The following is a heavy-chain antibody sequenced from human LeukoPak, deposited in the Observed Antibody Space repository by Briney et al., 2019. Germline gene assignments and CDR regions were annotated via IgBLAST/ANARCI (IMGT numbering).Heavy chain of an antibody. V-gene: IGHV3-30*18. J-gene: IGHJ4*02. Sequence: GGSLSLSCAASGFTFSSYAMSWVRQAPGKGLEWVALISYDGSNKNYADSVKGRFTISRDNSKSTLFLQMNSLRAEDTAVYYCANFVGFDSSGYFDYWGQGTLVTVSS. CDR2: ISYDGSNK. CDR1: GFTFSSYA. D-gene: IGHD3-22*01. CDR3: ANFVGFDSSGYFDY.